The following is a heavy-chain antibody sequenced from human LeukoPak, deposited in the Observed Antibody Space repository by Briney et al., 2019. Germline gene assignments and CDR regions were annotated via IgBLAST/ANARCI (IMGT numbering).Heavy chain of an antibody. CDR3: AKAYYGGNSGYYYMDV. D-gene: IGHD4-23*01. CDR2: IRFDGSNK. CDR1: GFTFNTYG. J-gene: IGHJ6*03. V-gene: IGHV3-30*02. Sequence: GGSLRLSCAASGFTFNTYGMHWVRQAPGKGLEWVAFIRFDGSNKFYADSVKGRFTISRDASKNTLYLQMNSLRAEDTAVYYCAKAYYGGNSGYYYMDVWGKGTTVTVSS.